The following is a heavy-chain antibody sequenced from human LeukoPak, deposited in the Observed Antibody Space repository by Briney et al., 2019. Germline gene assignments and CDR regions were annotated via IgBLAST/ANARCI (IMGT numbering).Heavy chain of an antibody. CDR3: AITRIPAGT. Sequence: QPGASLRLSCAASGFTFSSYTMNWVRQAPGKGLEWVSGISRSGGSTYYADSVKGRFTISRDNSKNTLFLQMNSLRTEDTAVYFCAITRIPAGTWGQGTLVTVSP. V-gene: IGHV3-23*01. J-gene: IGHJ4*02. CDR1: GFTFSSYT. D-gene: IGHD6-13*01. CDR2: ISRSGGST.